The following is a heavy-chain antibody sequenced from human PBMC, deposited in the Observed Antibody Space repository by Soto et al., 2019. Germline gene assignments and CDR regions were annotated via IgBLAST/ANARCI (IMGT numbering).Heavy chain of an antibody. J-gene: IGHJ5*02. CDR2: INHSGST. V-gene: IGHV4-34*01. D-gene: IGHD2-2*01. CDR3: ARGSSTPVVPAAPNWFDP. Sequence: ESLSLACSVYGVSFSDYYWSWIRQPPGKGLEWIGQINHSGSTNYSPSLKSRVTISVDTSKNQFSLKLSSVTAADTAVYYCARGSSTPVVPAAPNWFDPWGQGTMVTVSS. CDR1: GVSFSDYY.